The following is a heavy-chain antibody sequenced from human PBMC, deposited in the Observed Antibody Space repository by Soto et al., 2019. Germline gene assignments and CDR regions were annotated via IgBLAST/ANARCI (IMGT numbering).Heavy chain of an antibody. J-gene: IGHJ3*02. CDR2: IYPGDSDT. Sequence: PGESLKHSCDGSGYSFTSYWIGWVRQMPWKGLEWMGIIYPGDSDTRYSPSFQGQVTISADKSISTAYLQWSSLKASDTAMYYCARLRSYSLDAFDIWGQGTMVTVSS. V-gene: IGHV5-51*01. D-gene: IGHD1-26*01. CDR3: ARLRSYSLDAFDI. CDR1: GYSFTSYW.